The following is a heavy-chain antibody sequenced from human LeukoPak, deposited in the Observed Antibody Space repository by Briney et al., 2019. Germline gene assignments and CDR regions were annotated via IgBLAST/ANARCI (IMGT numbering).Heavy chain of an antibody. V-gene: IGHV3-9*01. CDR2: ISWNSGSI. Sequence: GGSLRLSCAASGFTFDDYAMHWVRQAPGKGLGWVSGISWNSGSIGYADSVKGRFTISRDNAKNSLFLQMNSLRAEDSAVYYCARDEGGSYSFDYWGQGTLVTVSS. CDR1: GFTFDDYA. D-gene: IGHD1-26*01. J-gene: IGHJ4*02. CDR3: ARDEGGSYSFDY.